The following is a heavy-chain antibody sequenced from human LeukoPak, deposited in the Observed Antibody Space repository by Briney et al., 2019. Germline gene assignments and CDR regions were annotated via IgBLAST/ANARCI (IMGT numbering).Heavy chain of an antibody. J-gene: IGHJ4*02. CDR2: IYYSGST. Sequence: PSETLSLTCTVSGGSISSYYWSWIRQPPGKGLEWIGYIYYSGSTNYNPSLKSRVTISADTSKNQFSLKLSSMTAADTAVYYCARDSSYGSGRLDYWGQGTLVTVSS. CDR3: ARDSSYGSGRLDY. V-gene: IGHV4-59*01. CDR1: GGSISSYY. D-gene: IGHD3-10*01.